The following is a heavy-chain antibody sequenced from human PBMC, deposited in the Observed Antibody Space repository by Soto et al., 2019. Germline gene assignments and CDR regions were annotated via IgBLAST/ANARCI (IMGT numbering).Heavy chain of an antibody. J-gene: IGHJ4*01. V-gene: IGHV4-31*03. Sequence: TWETLSLTCTVSGGSISSCGYYWSWIRQHPGKGLEWIGYIYYSGSTYYNPSLKSRVTISVGTSQNQFSLKLNSVTAADTAVYYCARNRITVTTAHWGQGTLVT. CDR3: ARNRITVTTAH. D-gene: IGHD1-7*01. CDR2: IYYSGST. CDR1: GGSISSCGYY.